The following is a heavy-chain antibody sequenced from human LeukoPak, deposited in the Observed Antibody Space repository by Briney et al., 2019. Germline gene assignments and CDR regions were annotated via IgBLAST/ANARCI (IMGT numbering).Heavy chain of an antibody. CDR3: ARLRPVAGYDAFDI. V-gene: IGHV4-59*08. CDR1: GGSISSYY. Sequence: SETLSLTCSVSGGSISSYYWSWIRQPPGKGLEWIGYIYYSRNTNYNPSLKSRVTMSVDTSKNKFSLKLTSVTAADAAVYYCARLRPVAGYDAFDIWGHGTMVTVSS. CDR2: IYYSRNT. J-gene: IGHJ3*02. D-gene: IGHD6-19*01.